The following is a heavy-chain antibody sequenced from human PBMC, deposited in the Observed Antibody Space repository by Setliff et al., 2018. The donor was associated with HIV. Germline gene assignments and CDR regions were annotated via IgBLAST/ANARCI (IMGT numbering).Heavy chain of an antibody. CDR2: IYYTGST. CDR1: GGSISSGDYY. V-gene: IGHV4-31*03. D-gene: IGHD2-21*01. J-gene: IGHJ3*02. Sequence: SETLSLTCTVSGGSISSGDYYWSWIRQHPRKGLEWIGYIYYTGSTYYNPSLKSRVTISVDTSKNQFSLKLSSVTAADTAVYYCAKRASYSFQIWGRGTMVTVSS. CDR3: AKRASYSFQI.